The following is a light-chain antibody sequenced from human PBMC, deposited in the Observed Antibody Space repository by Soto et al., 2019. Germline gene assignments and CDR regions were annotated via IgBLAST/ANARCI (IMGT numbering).Light chain of an antibody. CDR3: QQYNNWPPYT. CDR1: QSVGSN. Sequence: EIVMTQSPATLSVSPGERATVSCRASQSVGSNLAWYQQTPGQAPRLLIYGASTRATGIPARFTGSGSGTEFTLTISSLQSEDFALYYCQQYNNWPPYTFGQGTNLDIK. V-gene: IGKV3-15*01. J-gene: IGKJ2*01. CDR2: GAS.